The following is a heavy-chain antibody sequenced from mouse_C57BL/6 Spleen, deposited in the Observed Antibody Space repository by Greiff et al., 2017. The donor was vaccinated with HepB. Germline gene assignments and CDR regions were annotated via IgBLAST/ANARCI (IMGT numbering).Heavy chain of an antibody. CDR1: GYSITSGYY. CDR2: ISYDGSN. Sequence: VQLKESGPGLVKPSQSLSLTCSVTGYSITSGYYWNWIRQFPGNKLEWMGYISYDGSNNYNPSLKNRISITRDTSKNQFFLKLNSVTTEDTATYYCARGIDYYGSSGFAYWGQGTLVTVSA. D-gene: IGHD1-1*01. V-gene: IGHV3-6*01. J-gene: IGHJ3*01. CDR3: ARGIDYYGSSGFAY.